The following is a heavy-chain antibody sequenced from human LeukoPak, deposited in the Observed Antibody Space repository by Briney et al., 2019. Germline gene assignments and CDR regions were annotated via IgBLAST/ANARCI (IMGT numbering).Heavy chain of an antibody. Sequence: GGSRRPSCAPSGFTFSSYGMHWARQPPGRGREWGAVIWYDGSNKYYADSVKGRFTISRDNSKNTLYLQMNSLRAEDTAVYYCARSGGKVPGMCDYWGQGTLVTVSS. J-gene: IGHJ4*02. CDR2: IWYDGSNK. CDR3: ARSGGKVPGMCDY. V-gene: IGHV3-33*01. D-gene: IGHD4-23*01. CDR1: GFTFSSYG.